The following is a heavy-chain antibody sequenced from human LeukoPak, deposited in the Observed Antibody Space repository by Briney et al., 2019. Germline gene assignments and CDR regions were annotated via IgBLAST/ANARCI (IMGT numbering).Heavy chain of an antibody. Sequence: GASVKVSCKASGYTFSSYAMHWVRQAPGKGLEWVAVISYDGSNKYYADSVKGRFTISRDNSKNTLYLQMNSLRAEDTAVYYCARGYYDFWSGYRYYFDYWGQGTLVTVSS. V-gene: IGHV3-30-3*01. CDR1: GYTFSSYA. J-gene: IGHJ4*02. CDR3: ARGYYDFWSGYRYYFDY. D-gene: IGHD3-3*01. CDR2: ISYDGSNK.